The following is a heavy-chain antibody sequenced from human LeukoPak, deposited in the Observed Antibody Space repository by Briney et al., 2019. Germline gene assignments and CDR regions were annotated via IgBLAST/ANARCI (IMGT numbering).Heavy chain of an antibody. D-gene: IGHD3-10*01. CDR2: IRYDGSNK. CDR3: AKGGGPMVRGVTTRFDY. J-gene: IGHJ4*02. Sequence: GGSLRLSCAASGFTFSSYGMHWVRQAPGKGLEWVAFIRYDGSNKYYADSVKGRFTISRDNSKNTLYLQMNSLRAEDTAVYYCAKGGGPMVRGVTTRFDYWGQGTLVTVSS. CDR1: GFTFSSYG. V-gene: IGHV3-30*02.